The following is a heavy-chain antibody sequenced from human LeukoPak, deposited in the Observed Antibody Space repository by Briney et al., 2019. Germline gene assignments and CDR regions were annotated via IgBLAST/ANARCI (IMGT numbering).Heavy chain of an antibody. D-gene: IGHD4-17*01. CDR2: INHSGST. J-gene: IGHJ4*02. V-gene: IGHV4-34*01. CDR1: GVSFSGYY. CDR3: ATSSQTTVIDY. Sequence: PSETLSLTCAVYGVSFSGYYWSWVRQPPGKGLEWIGEINHSGSTNYNPSLKSRVTISVDTSKNQFSLKLSSVTAADTAVYYCATSSQTTVIDYWGQGTLVTVSS.